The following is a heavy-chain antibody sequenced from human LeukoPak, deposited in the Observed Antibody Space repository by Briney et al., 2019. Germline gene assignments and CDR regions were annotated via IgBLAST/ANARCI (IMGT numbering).Heavy chain of an antibody. V-gene: IGHV1-46*01. J-gene: IGHJ3*02. CDR3: ARGYCSSTSCSPLDNAFDI. CDR2: INPSDGAT. D-gene: IGHD2-2*01. CDR1: GYTFTMYY. Sequence: ASVKVSCKASGYTFTMYYFHWVRQAPGQGLEWMGMINPSDGATTYAQRFQGRVTMTRDTSTTTVYMELSRLRSDDTAVYYCARGYCSSTSCSPLDNAFDIWGQGTMVTVSS.